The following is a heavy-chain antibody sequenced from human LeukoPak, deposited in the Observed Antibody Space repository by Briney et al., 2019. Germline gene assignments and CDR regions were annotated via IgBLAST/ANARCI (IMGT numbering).Heavy chain of an antibody. CDR2: IYYSGST. CDR3: LLHSPINLAAAGKTLDY. Sequence: SETLSLTCTVSGGSISSSTYYWGWIRQPPGKGLEGIVSIYYSGSTYYNPALKSRVTISVDTSKNQFSLKLSSVTAADTAVYYCLLHSPINLAAAGKTLDYWGQGTLVTVSS. J-gene: IGHJ4*02. CDR1: GGSISSSTYY. V-gene: IGHV4-39*07. D-gene: IGHD6-13*01.